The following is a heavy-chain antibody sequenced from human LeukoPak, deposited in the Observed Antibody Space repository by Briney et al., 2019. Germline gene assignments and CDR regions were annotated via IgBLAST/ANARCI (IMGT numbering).Heavy chain of an antibody. CDR1: GFTFSNSA. D-gene: IGHD5-12*01. CDR2: INSYAYT. V-gene: IGHV3-23*01. Sequence: AGGSLRLSCAASGFTFSNSAMSWVRQAPGKGLEWVSTINSYAYTAYADSVKGSFTTSRAKSKNTMTLQTNTPTVEDRAVYYCASRRPGFHFDYWGQGTLVTVSS. CDR3: ASRRPGFHFDY. J-gene: IGHJ4*02.